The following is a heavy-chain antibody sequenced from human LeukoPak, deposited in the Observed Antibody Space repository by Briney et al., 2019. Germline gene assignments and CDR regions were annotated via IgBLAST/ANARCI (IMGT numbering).Heavy chain of an antibody. CDR2: IYSNNFT. Sequence: XXVXRNXXXWVRQAPGKGLEXVSVIYSNNFTYYAGSVKGRFTISRDNSKNTLYLQMNSLRAEDTAVYYCTRDFSGYGDAFDIWGQGTMVTVSS. D-gene: IGHD5-12*01. CDR3: TRDFSGYGDAFDI. V-gene: IGHV3-53*01. J-gene: IGHJ3*02. CDR1: XXVXRNX.